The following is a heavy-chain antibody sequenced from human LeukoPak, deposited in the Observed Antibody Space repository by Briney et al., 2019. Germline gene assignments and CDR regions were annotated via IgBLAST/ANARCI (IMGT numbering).Heavy chain of an antibody. CDR1: GGSFSGYY. CDR2: INHSGST. J-gene: IGHJ4*02. V-gene: IGHV4-34*01. CDR3: ARGRGRSYLDY. D-gene: IGHD1-14*01. Sequence: PSETLSLTCAVYGGSFSGYYWSWIRQPPGKGLEWIGEINHSGSTNYNPSLKSRVTISVDTSKNQFSLKLSSVTAADTAVYYCARGRGRSYLDYWGQGTLVTVSS.